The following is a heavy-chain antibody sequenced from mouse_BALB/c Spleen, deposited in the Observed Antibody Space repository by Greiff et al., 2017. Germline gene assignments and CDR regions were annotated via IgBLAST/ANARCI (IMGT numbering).Heavy chain of an antibody. D-gene: IGHD2-1*01. J-gene: IGHJ2*01. V-gene: IGHV5-6-4*01. CDR1: GFTFSSYT. CDR3: TRDRDGNSPDY. Sequence: EVNVVESGGGLVKPGGSLKLSCAASGFTFSSYTMSWVRQTPEKRLEWVATISSGGSYTYYPDSVKGRFTISRDNAKNTLYLQMSSLKSEDTAMYYCTRDRDGNSPDYWGQGTTLTVSS. CDR2: ISSGGSYT.